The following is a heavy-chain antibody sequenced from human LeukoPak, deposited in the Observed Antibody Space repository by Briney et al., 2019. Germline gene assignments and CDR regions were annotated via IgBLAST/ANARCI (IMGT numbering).Heavy chain of an antibody. J-gene: IGHJ4*02. Sequence: GSSVKVSCKASGGTFSSYAISWVRQAPGQGLEWMGRIIPILGIANYAQKFQGRVTITADKSTSTAYMELRSLRSDDTAVYYCARGGGYQLLLGSFWAFDYWGQGTLVTVSS. CDR3: ARGGGYQLLLGSFWAFDY. D-gene: IGHD2-2*01. CDR1: GGTFSSYA. V-gene: IGHV1-69*04. CDR2: IIPILGIA.